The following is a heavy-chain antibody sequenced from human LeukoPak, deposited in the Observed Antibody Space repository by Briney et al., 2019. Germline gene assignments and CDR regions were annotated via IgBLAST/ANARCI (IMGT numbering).Heavy chain of an antibody. CDR3: AREWQGGIAAAGTRIEGDY. CDR2: IKQDGSEK. V-gene: IGHV3-7*01. CDR1: GFSVSGYW. D-gene: IGHD6-13*01. Sequence: QAGGSLRLSCAVSGFSVSGYWMTWDRQAPGKGLEWVANIKQDGSEKNYVDSVKGRFTISRDNAENSLFLQMNSLRVEDTAVYYCAREWQGGIAAAGTRIEGDYWGQGTLVAVSS. J-gene: IGHJ4*02.